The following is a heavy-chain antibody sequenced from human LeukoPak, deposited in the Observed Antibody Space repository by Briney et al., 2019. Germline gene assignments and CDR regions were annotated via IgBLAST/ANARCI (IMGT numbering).Heavy chain of an antibody. CDR3: AKGFVEMATILAY. J-gene: IGHJ4*02. V-gene: IGHV3-30*02. CDR2: IRYDGSNK. Sequence: GGSLRLSCAASGFTFSSYGMHWVRQAPGKGLEWVAFIRYDGSNKYYADSVKGRFTISRDNSKNTLYLQMNSLRAEETAVYYCAKGFVEMATILAYWGQGTLVTVSS. D-gene: IGHD5-24*01. CDR1: GFTFSSYG.